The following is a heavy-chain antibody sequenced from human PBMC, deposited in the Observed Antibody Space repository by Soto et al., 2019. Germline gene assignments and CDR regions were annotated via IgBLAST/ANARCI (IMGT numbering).Heavy chain of an antibody. D-gene: IGHD3-9*01. CDR3: ARRRGLVGSLDY. V-gene: IGHV5-51*01. CDR1: GYSFTTYW. J-gene: IGHJ4*02. CDR2: IYPGDSDT. Sequence: GESLKISCKGSGYSFTTYWLGWVRQVPGKGLEWMGIIYPGDSDTRYSPSFQGQVTISADKSISAAYLQWSSLKASDTAMYFCARRRGLVGSLDYWGRGTLVTVSS.